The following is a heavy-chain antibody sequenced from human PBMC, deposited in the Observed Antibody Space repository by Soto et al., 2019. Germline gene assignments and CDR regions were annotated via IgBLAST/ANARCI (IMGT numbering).Heavy chain of an antibody. CDR2: ISYDGSNK. D-gene: IGHD3-22*01. CDR3: AKGNYYDDSSGYGIDY. V-gene: IGHV3-30*18. J-gene: IGHJ4*02. CDR1: GFTFSSYG. Sequence: QPGGSLRLSCAASGFTFSSYGMHWVRQAPGKGLEWVAVISYDGSNKYYADSVKGRFTISRDNSKNTLYLQMNSLRAEDTAVYYCAKGNYYDDSSGYGIDYWGQGTLVPVSS.